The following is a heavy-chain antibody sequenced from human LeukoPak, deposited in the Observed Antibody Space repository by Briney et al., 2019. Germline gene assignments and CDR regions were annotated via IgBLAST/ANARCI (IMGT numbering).Heavy chain of an antibody. D-gene: IGHD6-6*01. CDR1: GGSFSGYY. CDR2: INHSGGT. V-gene: IGHV4-34*01. J-gene: IGHJ3*01. CDR3: ARGGRLAARY. Sequence: SETLSLTCAVYGGSFSGYYWSWIRQPPGKGLEWIGEINHSGGTNYNPSLKSRVTISVDTSKNQFSLKLSSVTAADTAVYYCARGGRLAARYWGQGTMVTVSS.